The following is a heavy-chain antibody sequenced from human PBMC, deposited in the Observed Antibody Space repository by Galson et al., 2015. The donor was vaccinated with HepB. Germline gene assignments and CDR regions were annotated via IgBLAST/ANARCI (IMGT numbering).Heavy chain of an antibody. CDR3: ARDSAGGPAAYTWYYYYYMDV. D-gene: IGHD2-2*01. J-gene: IGHJ6*03. CDR2: ISSSSSYI. CDR1: GFTFSSYS. V-gene: IGHV3-21*01. Sequence: SLRLSCAASGFTFSSYSMNWVRQAPGKGLEWVSSISSSSSYIYYADSVKGRFTISRDNAKNSLYLQMNSLRAEDTAVYYCARDSAGGPAAYTWYYYYYMDVWGKGTTVTVSS.